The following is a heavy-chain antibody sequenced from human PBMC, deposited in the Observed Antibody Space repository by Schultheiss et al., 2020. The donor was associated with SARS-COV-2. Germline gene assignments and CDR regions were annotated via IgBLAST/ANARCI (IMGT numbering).Heavy chain of an antibody. J-gene: IGHJ4*02. V-gene: IGHV4-59*12. CDR1: GGSISSYY. CDR3: ARAVGPISPQYFDY. D-gene: IGHD3/OR15-3a*01. CDR2: LYYSGST. Sequence: SETLSLTCTVSGGSISSYYWSWIRQPPGKGLEWIGYLYYSGSTNYNPSLKSRVTISVDTSKNQFSLKLSSVTAADTAVYYCARAVGPISPQYFDYWGQGTLVTVSS.